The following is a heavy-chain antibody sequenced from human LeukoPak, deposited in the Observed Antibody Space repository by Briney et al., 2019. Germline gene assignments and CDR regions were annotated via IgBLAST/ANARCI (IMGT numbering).Heavy chain of an antibody. D-gene: IGHD6-13*01. CDR3: ARVIPLFAGYSSSRENWFDP. J-gene: IGHJ5*02. CDR2: ISAYSGDT. Sequence: GASVKVSCKASGYTFTSYGISWVRQAPGQGLEYMGWISAYSGDTNYAQKYQDRVTITRDTSTSTVYMEVRSLRSDDTAVYYCARVIPLFAGYSSSRENWFDPWGQGTLVTVSS. CDR1: GYTFTSYG. V-gene: IGHV1-18*01.